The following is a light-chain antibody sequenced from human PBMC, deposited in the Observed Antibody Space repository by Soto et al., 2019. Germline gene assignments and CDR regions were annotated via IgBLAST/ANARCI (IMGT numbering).Light chain of an antibody. J-gene: IGKJ1*01. Sequence: EIVLTQSPATLSLSPGERATLSCRASQSVRSFLAWYQQKPGQAPRLLIYDASNRATGVPGRFSGSGSGTDFTLTISRLEADDVAVYHCHQYGSSVRAFGQGTKLEIK. CDR3: HQYGSSVRA. V-gene: IGKV3-11*01. CDR2: DAS. CDR1: QSVRSF.